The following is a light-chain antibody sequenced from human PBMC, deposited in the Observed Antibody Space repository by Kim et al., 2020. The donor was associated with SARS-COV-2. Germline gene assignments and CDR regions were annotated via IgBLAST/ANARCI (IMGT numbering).Light chain of an antibody. CDR1: SANIRSNT. CDR3: AAWDDSLNGRV. CDR2: SNS. J-gene: IGLJ3*02. Sequence: GQRLTSSCSGSSANIRSNTGNWHQQRPGTAPKLLSYSNSQRPSGAPDRCSGSKSGTSASRAISGLQSEDEADYYCAAWDDSLNGRVFGGGTQLTVL. V-gene: IGLV1-44*01.